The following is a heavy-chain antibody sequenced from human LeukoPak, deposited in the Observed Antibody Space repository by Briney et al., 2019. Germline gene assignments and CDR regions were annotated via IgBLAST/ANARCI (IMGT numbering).Heavy chain of an antibody. V-gene: IGHV3-11*06. CDR3: ARDFIVVVPAGYGMDV. J-gene: IGHJ6*02. CDR2: ISSSSSYI. CDR1: GFTFSDYY. D-gene: IGHD2-2*01. Sequence: SGGSLRLSCAASGFTFSDYYMSWIRQAPGKGLEWVSSISSSSSYIYYADSVKGRFTISRGNAKNSLYLQMNSLRAEDTAVYYCARDFIVVVPAGYGMDVWGQGTTVTVSS.